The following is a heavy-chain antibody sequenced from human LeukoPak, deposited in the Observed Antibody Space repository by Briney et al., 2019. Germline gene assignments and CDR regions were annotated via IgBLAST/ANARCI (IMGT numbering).Heavy chain of an antibody. CDR1: GGSISSYY. V-gene: IGHV4-59*01. Sequence: SETLSLTCTVSGGSISSYYWSWIRQPPGKGLEWIGYIYYSGSTNYNPSLKSRVTISVDTSKNQFSLKLSSVTAADTAVYYCARVPHWYFDFGSRGTLVTVSS. CDR3: ARVPHWYFDF. CDR2: IYYSGST. J-gene: IGHJ2*01.